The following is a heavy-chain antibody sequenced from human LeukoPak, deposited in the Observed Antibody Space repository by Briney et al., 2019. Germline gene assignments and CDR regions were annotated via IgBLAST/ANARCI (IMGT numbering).Heavy chain of an antibody. D-gene: IGHD3-10*01. CDR1: GYAFTSYP. V-gene: IGHV1-18*04. CDR3: ARDSGPGSYPSDY. Sequence: ASVKVSCKASGYAFTSYPLTWVRQAPGQGLQWMGWISAYNGNTNYAQKFQGRVTMTTDTSASTAYMELRSLRSDDTAVYYCARDSGPGSYPSDYWGQGTLVTVSS. CDR2: ISAYNGNT. J-gene: IGHJ4*02.